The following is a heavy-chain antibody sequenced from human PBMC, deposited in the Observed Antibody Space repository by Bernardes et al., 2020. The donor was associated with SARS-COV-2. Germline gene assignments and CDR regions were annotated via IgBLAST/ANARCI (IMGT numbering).Heavy chain of an antibody. V-gene: IGHV4-39*01. D-gene: IGHD3-10*02. Sequence: SETLSLTCNVSGDSITSPTYYWGWIRQPPGGGLEWIGSLYAGGKTYYNPPLKSRPTISGDRSKNQFSLKVASVTAADTAVYFCARLYVLGSFRYIDSWGQGRLVTVSS. J-gene: IGHJ4*02. CDR3: ARLYVLGSFRYIDS. CDR1: GDSITSPTYY. CDR2: LYAGGKT.